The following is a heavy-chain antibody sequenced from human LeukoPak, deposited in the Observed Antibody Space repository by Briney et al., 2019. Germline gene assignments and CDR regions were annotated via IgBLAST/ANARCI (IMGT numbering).Heavy chain of an antibody. D-gene: IGHD6-13*01. CDR1: GGSISSSSYY. Sequence: PSETLSLTCTVSGGSISSSSYYWGWIRQPPGKGLEWIGEINHSGSTNYNPSLKSRVTISVDTSKNQFSLNLKSVTPEDTAVYYCARNLIPEQLVLNFWGQGTLVTVSS. CDR2: INHSGST. V-gene: IGHV4-39*07. J-gene: IGHJ4*02. CDR3: ARNLIPEQLVLNF.